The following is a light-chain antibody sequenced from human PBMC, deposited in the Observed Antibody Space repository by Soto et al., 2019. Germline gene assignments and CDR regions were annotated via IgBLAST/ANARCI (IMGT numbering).Light chain of an antibody. CDR3: QHYSKWPLT. CDR2: LGS. Sequence: IVMTQSPLSLPVTPGEPASISCRSSQSLLHSNGNNYLDWYLQKPGQSPQLLIYLGSNRASGVPDRFSGSGSGTEFILTISSLHSKYFSVYYCQHYSKWPLTFCGGPKLDIK. J-gene: IGKJ4*01. CDR1: QSLLHSNGNNY. V-gene: IGKV2-28*01.